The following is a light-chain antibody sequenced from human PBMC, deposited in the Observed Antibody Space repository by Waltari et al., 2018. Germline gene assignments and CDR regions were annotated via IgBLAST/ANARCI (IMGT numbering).Light chain of an antibody. J-gene: IGKJ1*01. CDR2: KVS. V-gene: IGKV2-30*01. CDR3: MQGTHWPLT. CDR1: QSLVYSDGNTY. Sequence: DVVMTQSPLSLPVTLGQPASISCRSSQSLVYSDGNTYLSWFQQRPGQSPRRLLSKVSNRDSGVPDRFSGSWSGTDFTLKISRVEAEDVGVYYCMQGTHWPLTFGQGTKVEIK.